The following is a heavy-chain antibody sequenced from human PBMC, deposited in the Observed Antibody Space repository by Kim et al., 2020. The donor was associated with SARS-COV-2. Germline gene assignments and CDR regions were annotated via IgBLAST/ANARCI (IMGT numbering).Heavy chain of an antibody. V-gene: IGHV3-23*01. CDR3: AKATRITMVRGVTLFDY. CDR1: GFTFSSYA. J-gene: IGHJ4*02. Sequence: GGSLRLSCAASGFTFSSYAMSWVRQAPGKGLEWVSAISGSGGSTYYADSVKGRFTISRDNSKNTLYLQMNSLRAEDTAVYYCAKATRITMVRGVTLFDYWGQGTLVTVSS. CDR2: ISGSGGST. D-gene: IGHD3-10*01.